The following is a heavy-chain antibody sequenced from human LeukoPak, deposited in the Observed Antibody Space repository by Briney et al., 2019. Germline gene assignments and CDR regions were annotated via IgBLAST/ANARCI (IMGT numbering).Heavy chain of an antibody. D-gene: IGHD3-10*01. CDR1: GCTFTGYY. J-gene: IGHJ4*02. Sequence: ASVTVSCKASGCTFTGYYMHWVRQAPGQGLEWMGWINPNSGGTNYAQKFQGRVTMTRDTSISTAYMELSRLRSDDTAVYYCARQDYYGSGSYYPPPGYWGQGTLVTVSS. CDR3: ARQDYYGSGSYYPPPGY. V-gene: IGHV1-2*02. CDR2: INPNSGGT.